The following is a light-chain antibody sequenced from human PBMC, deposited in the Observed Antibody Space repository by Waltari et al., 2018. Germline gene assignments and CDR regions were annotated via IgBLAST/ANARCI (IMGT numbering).Light chain of an antibody. Sequence: EIVMTQSPATLSGSPGERATLSCRASQSVSSNLAWYQQKPCQSPRLLIYGASTRATGIPARFSGSGSGTEFTLTISSMQSEDFAVYYCQQYNNSPPYTFGQGTKLAIK. J-gene: IGKJ2*01. CDR1: QSVSSN. CDR2: GAS. CDR3: QQYNNSPPYT. V-gene: IGKV3-15*01.